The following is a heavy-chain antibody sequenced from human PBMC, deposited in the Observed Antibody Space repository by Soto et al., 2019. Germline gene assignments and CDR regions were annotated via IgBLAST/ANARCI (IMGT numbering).Heavy chain of an antibody. CDR3: ASRRWSGGSCYNPGFDS. D-gene: IGHD2-15*01. V-gene: IGHV4-38-2*01. CDR2: IYHSGTT. CDR1: VYSLSSGYY. Sequence: PSETLSLTCAVSVYSLSSGYYWGWIRQPPGKGLEWIGSIYHSGTTSYNPSLKSRVTISVDTPKNQFSLRLSSVTAAAQAAYYCASRRWSGGSCYNPGFDSWGQGALVTDSS. J-gene: IGHJ4*02.